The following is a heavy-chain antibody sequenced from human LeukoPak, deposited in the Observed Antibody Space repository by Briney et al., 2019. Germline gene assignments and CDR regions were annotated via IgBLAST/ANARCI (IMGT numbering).Heavy chain of an antibody. Sequence: SETLSLTCTVSGGSISSSSYYWGWIRQPPGKGLEWIGSIYYSGSTYYNPSLKSRVTISVDTSKNQFSLKLSSVTAADTAVYYCARHQSGYSYGYDVSGGDYWGQGTLVTVSS. CDR1: GGSISSSSYY. CDR3: ARHQSGYSYGYDVSGGDY. CDR2: IYYSGST. J-gene: IGHJ4*02. V-gene: IGHV4-39*01. D-gene: IGHD5-18*01.